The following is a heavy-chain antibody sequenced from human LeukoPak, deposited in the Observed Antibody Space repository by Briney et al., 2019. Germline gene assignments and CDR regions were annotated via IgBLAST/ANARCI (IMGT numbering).Heavy chain of an antibody. D-gene: IGHD3-10*01. CDR2: IYPGDSDT. V-gene: IGHV5-51*01. J-gene: IGHJ4*02. CDR3: ARLSSGSYGLPIDY. Sequence: GESLKISCKASGYSFVSHWIVWVRQMPGKGLEWLGIIYPGDSDTRYSPSFQGQVTISADKSISTAYLQWNSLRASDTAMYYCARLSSGSYGLPIDYWGQGTLVTVSS. CDR1: GYSFVSHW.